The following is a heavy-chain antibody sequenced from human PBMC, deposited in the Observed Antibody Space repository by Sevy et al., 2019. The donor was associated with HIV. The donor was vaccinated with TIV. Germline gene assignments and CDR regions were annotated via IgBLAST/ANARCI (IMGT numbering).Heavy chain of an antibody. CDR1: GFRFSDYA. V-gene: IGHV3-9*01. CDR2: ISWNSVSL. Sequence: GWSLRLSCAASGFRFSDYAMHWVRQAPGKGLEWVSGISWNSVSLDYADSVKGRFTISRDNAKNSLYLQMNRLRSEDTALYYCAKDNRPATMSNSSYYYYYGMDVWGQGTTVTVSS. CDR3: AKDNRPATMSNSSYYYYYGMDV. J-gene: IGHJ6*02. D-gene: IGHD6-6*01.